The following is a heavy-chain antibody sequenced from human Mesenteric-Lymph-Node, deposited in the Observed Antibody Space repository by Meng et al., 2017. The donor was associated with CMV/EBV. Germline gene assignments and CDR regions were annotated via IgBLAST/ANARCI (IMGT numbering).Heavy chain of an antibody. J-gene: IGHJ4*02. Sequence: YTFNSYGISWVRQAPGQGLEWLGWISTYNGHTKYAKKVQGRVTLTTDTSTSTAYMELRSLRSDDTAVYYCARDPIVVLPAASSGNFDYWGQGTLVTVSS. D-gene: IGHD2-2*01. V-gene: IGHV1-18*04. CDR1: YTFNSYG. CDR3: ARDPIVVLPAASSGNFDY. CDR2: ISTYNGHT.